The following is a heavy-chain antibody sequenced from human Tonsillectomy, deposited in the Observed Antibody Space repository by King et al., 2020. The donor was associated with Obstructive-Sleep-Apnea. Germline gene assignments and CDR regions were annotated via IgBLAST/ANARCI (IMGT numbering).Heavy chain of an antibody. Sequence: VQLVESGGGLVKPGGSLRLSCAASGFTFSNAWMSWVRQAPGKGLEWVGRIKSKTDGGTTDYAAPVKGRFTISRDDSKNTLYLQMNSLKTEDTAVYYCPTSSDSSGWYAGEGFDYWGQGTLVTVSS. CDR1: GFTFSNAW. J-gene: IGHJ4*02. V-gene: IGHV3-15*01. CDR2: IKSKTDGGTT. D-gene: IGHD6-19*01. CDR3: PTSSDSSGWYAGEGFDY.